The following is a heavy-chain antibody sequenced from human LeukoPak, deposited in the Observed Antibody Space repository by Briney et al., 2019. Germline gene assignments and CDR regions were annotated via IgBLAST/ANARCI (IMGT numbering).Heavy chain of an antibody. CDR2: ISGSGSDT. CDR1: GFTFSNAW. Sequence: GGSLRLSCAASGFTFSNAWMSWVRQAPGKGLEWVSAISGSGSDTKYADSVKGRFTISRDNSDNTLYLLMNSLRAEDTAVYYCARFSGEGTPYYYYYMDVWGKGTTVTVSS. V-gene: IGHV3-23*01. J-gene: IGHJ6*03. CDR3: ARFSGEGTPYYYYYMDV. D-gene: IGHD7-27*01.